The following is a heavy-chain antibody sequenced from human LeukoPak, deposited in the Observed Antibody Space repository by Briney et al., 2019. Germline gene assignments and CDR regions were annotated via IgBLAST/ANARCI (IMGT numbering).Heavy chain of an antibody. CDR1: GYTFTGYY. CDR2: INPNSGGT. J-gene: IGHJ4*02. D-gene: IGHD3-22*01. V-gene: IGHV1-2*02. Sequence: ASVKVSCKASGYTFTGYYMHWVRQAPGQGLEWMGWINPNSGGTNYAQKFQGRVTMTRDTSISTAYMELNRLRSDDTAVYYCARGYYYDSSGLFDYWGQGTLVTVSS. CDR3: ARGYYYDSSGLFDY.